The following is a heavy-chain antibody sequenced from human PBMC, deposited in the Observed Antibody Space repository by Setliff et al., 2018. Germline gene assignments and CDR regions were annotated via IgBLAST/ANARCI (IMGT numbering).Heavy chain of an antibody. CDR2: INHRGST. D-gene: IGHD6-6*01. Sequence: SETLSLTCAAYSGTFSDYYWTWIRQPPGKGLEWVGEINHRGSTNYNPSLKSRVTISVDTSKDQFSLKVISMTAADTAVYYCARGRNIAARLLDSWGQGTLVTVSS. V-gene: IGHV4-34*01. J-gene: IGHJ4*02. CDR1: SGTFSDYY. CDR3: ARGRNIAARLLDS.